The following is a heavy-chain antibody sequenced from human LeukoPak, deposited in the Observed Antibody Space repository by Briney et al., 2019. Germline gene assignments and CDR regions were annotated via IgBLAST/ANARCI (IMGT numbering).Heavy chain of an antibody. CDR2: INHSGST. Sequence: SETLSLTCAVYGGSFSGYYWSWIRQPPGKGLEWIGKINHSGSTNYNPSLKSRVTISVDTSKNQFSLKLSSATAADTAVYYCARGPYRLGYCSGGSCYYFDYWGQGTLVTVSS. CDR3: ARGPYRLGYCSGGSCYYFDY. V-gene: IGHV4-34*01. J-gene: IGHJ4*02. CDR1: GGSFSGYY. D-gene: IGHD2-15*01.